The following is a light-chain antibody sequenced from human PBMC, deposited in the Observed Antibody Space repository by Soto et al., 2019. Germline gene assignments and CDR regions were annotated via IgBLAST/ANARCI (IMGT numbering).Light chain of an antibody. Sequence: QSALTQPASVSGSPGQSITISCTGTSSDVGGYNYVSWYQQHPGKAPKLMIYDVSDRPSGVSNRFSGSKSGNTASLTISGLQAEDEADYYCSSYTVIDTRVFGTGTKVTVL. J-gene: IGLJ1*01. CDR3: SSYTVIDTRV. V-gene: IGLV2-14*01. CDR2: DVS. CDR1: SSDVGGYNY.